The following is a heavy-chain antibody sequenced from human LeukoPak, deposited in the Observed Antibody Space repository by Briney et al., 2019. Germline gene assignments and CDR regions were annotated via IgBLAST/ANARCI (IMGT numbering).Heavy chain of an antibody. V-gene: IGHV4-39*07. D-gene: IGHD3-9*01. J-gene: IGHJ4*02. CDR3: ARERGSTGLFDY. CDR1: GGSISSSSYY. Sequence: SETLSLTCTVSGGSISSSSYYWGWIRQPPGKGLEWIGSIYYSGSTYYNPSLKSRVTISVDTSKNQFSLKLSSVTAADTAVYYCARERGSTGLFDYWGQGTLVTVSS. CDR2: IYYSGST.